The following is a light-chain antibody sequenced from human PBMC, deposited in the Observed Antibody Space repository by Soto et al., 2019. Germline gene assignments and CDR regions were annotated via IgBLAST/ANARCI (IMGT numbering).Light chain of an antibody. V-gene: IGKV1-5*03. CDR1: QSLSGW. J-gene: IGKJ2*01. CDR2: KTS. Sequence: DIQMTQSPSTLSASVGDRVTITCRASQSLSGWLAWYQQKPGKAPKLLIYKTSTLESGVPSRFSGSGSGTQFTLTITSLQPDEFATYYCLQYNSLYTFGQGTKLAIK. CDR3: LQYNSLYT.